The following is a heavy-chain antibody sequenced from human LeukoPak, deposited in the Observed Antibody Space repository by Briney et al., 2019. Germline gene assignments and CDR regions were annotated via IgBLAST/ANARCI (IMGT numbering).Heavy chain of an antibody. D-gene: IGHD5-24*01. V-gene: IGHV1-24*01. CDR1: GYTLTELS. J-gene: IGHJ6*02. Sequence: ASVNVSCKVSGYTLTELSMHWVRQAPGQGLEGMGGFDPEDGETIYAQKFQGRVTMTEDTSTDTAYMELSSLRSEDTAVYYCATGARDGYNYQVGYYYGMDVWGQGTTVTVSS. CDR2: FDPEDGET. CDR3: ATGARDGYNYQVGYYYGMDV.